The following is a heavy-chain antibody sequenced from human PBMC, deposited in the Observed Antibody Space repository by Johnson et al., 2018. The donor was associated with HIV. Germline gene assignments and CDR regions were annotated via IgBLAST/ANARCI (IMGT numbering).Heavy chain of an antibody. J-gene: IGHJ3*02. D-gene: IGHD5-24*01. CDR1: GFSVSSYY. CDR3: VRACRDGYTCDAFDI. V-gene: IGHV3-66*01. CDR2: ISSGGDT. Sequence: VQLVESGGGLVQPGGSLTLSCAAPGFSVSSYYMTWVRQAPGKGLDWVSVISSGGDTYYADSVRGRFSISRDNSKNTLYLQMNRLRAEDTAVYYCVRACRDGYTCDAFDIWGQGTMVTVYS.